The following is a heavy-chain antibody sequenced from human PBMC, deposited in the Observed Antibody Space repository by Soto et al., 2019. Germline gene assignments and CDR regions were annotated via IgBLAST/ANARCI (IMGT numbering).Heavy chain of an antibody. CDR3: ASSKKNPYDFWSGYFPDAFDI. CDR2: INAGNGNT. J-gene: IGHJ3*02. D-gene: IGHD3-3*01. V-gene: IGHV1-3*01. Sequence: ASVKVSCKDSVYTYTSYAIHWVRQAPGQRLEWMGWINAGNGNTKYSQKFQGRVTITRDTSASTAYMELSSLRSEDTAVYYCASSKKNPYDFWSGYFPDAFDIWGQGTMVTVSS. CDR1: VYTYTSYA.